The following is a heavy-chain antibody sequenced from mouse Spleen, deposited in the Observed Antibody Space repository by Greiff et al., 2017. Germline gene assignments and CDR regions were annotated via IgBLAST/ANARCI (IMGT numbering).Heavy chain of an antibody. J-gene: IGHJ2*01. CDR1: GYTFTSYW. D-gene: IGHD3-2*01. CDR2: IYPSDSET. CDR3: ATRQLGLRDYFDY. Sequence: HVQLQQPGAELVRPGSSVKLSCKASGYTFTSYWMDWVKQRPGQGLEWIGNIYPSDSETHYNQKFKDKATLTVDKSSSTAYMQLSSLTSEDSAVYYCATRQLGLRDYFDYWGQGTTLTVSS. V-gene: IGHV1-61*01.